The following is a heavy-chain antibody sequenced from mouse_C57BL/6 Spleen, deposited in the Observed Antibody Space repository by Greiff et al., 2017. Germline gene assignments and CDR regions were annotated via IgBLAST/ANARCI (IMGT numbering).Heavy chain of an antibody. D-gene: IGHD1-1*01. CDR2: IYPGSGST. J-gene: IGHJ2*01. CDR1: GYTFTSYW. CDR3: ARGYYGSSYGDY. V-gene: IGHV1-55*01. Sequence: QVQLQQPGAELVKPGASVKMSCKASGYTFTSYWLTWVKQRPGQGLEWIGDIYPGSGSTNYNEKFKSKATLTVDTSSSTAYMQLSSLTSEDSAVYYCARGYYGSSYGDYWGKGTTLKVSS.